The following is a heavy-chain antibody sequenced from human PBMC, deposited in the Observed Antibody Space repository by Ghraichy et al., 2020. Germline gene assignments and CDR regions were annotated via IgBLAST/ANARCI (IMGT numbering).Heavy chain of an antibody. Sequence: ETLSLTCAVYGGSFSGYYWSWIRQPPGKGLEWIGEINHSGSTNYNPSLKSRVTISVDTSKNQFSLKLSSVTAADTAVYYCARGYPSYYANLGVNPAFDYWGQGTLVTVSS. V-gene: IGHV4-34*01. D-gene: IGHD3-10*01. J-gene: IGHJ4*02. CDR3: ARGYPSYYANLGVNPAFDY. CDR1: GGSFSGYY. CDR2: INHSGST.